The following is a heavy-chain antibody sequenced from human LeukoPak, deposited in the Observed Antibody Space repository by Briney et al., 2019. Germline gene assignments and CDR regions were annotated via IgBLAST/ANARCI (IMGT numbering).Heavy chain of an antibody. CDR3: ALGAYDY. CDR2: INACDGNT. CDR1: GYTFTSYG. V-gene: IGHV1-18*01. D-gene: IGHD1-26*01. Sequence: ASVKVSCTASGYTFTSYGISWGRQAPGQGLEWMGWINACDGNTRYSQSFQDRLTITTDTSASTAYMEMSSLRYEDTAVYYCALGAYDYWGQGTLVTVSP. J-gene: IGHJ4*02.